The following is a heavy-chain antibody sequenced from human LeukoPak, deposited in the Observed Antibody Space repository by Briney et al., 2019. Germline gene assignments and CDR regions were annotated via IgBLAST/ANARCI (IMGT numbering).Heavy chain of an antibody. CDR1: GFTFSRYG. J-gene: IGHJ3*02. CDR2: IRYDGTNK. CDR3: AKDHTLRAGDRVAFDT. V-gene: IGHV3-30*02. D-gene: IGHD2-21*01. Sequence: GGSLRLSCAASGFTFSRYGMHWVHQAPGKGLEWVAFIRYDGTNKEYADSVKGRFTISRDNSKNTVYLLMNSLRAEDTAVYYCAKDHTLRAGDRVAFDTSGQGTMVTVSS.